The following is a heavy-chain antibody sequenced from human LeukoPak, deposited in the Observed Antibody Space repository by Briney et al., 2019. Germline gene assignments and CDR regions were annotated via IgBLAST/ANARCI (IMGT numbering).Heavy chain of an antibody. J-gene: IGHJ5*02. Sequence: GGSLRLSCAASGFTFSSYGTHWVRQAPGKGLERVAVIWYVGSNKYYADSVKGRFTISRDNSKNTLYLQMNSLRAEDTAVYYCARDGSKWLPAIEQNWFDPWGQGTLVTVSS. CDR3: ARDGSKWLPAIEQNWFDP. CDR1: GFTFSSYG. D-gene: IGHD5-12*01. V-gene: IGHV3-33*01. CDR2: IWYVGSNK.